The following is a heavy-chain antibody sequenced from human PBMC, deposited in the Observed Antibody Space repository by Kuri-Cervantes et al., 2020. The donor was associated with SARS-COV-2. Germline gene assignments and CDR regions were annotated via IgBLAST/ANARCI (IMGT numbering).Heavy chain of an antibody. CDR1: GFSFSYYG. J-gene: IGHJ4*02. Sequence: GGSLRLSCAASGFSFSYYGMHWVRQAPGKGLEWVANIKQDGSEKYYVDSVKGRFTISRDNAKNSLYLQMNSLRAEDTAVYYCARDPVGDYGDYGVAFDYWGQGTLVTVSS. CDR2: IKQDGSEK. CDR3: ARDPVGDYGDYGVAFDY. D-gene: IGHD4-17*01. V-gene: IGHV3-7*01.